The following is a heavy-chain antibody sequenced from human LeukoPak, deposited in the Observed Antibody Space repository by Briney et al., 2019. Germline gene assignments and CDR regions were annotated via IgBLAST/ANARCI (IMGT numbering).Heavy chain of an antibody. V-gene: IGHV4-30-2*01. J-gene: IGHJ4*02. CDR1: GGSISSGGYS. Sequence: PSETLSLTCAVSGGSISSGGYSWSWIRQPPGKGLEWIGYIYHSGSTYYNPSLKSRVTISVDRSKNQFSLKLSSVTAADTAVYYCARVGFGGGYCSGGSCYSPYFDYWGQGTLVTVSS. CDR3: ARVGFGGGYCSGGSCYSPYFDY. CDR2: IYHSGST. D-gene: IGHD2-15*01.